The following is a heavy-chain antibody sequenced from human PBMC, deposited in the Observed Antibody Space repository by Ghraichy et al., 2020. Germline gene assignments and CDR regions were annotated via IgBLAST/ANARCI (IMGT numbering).Heavy chain of an antibody. CDR2: IYYSGST. CDR1: GGSISSYY. CDR3: ARDRSSSPYYYYYYGMDV. V-gene: IGHV4-59*01. Sequence: SQTLSHTCTVSGGSISSYYWSWIRQPPGKGLEWIGYIYYSGSTNYNPSLKSRVTISVDTSKNQFSLKLSSVTAADTAVYYCARDRSSSPYYYYYYGMDVWGQGTTVTVSS. J-gene: IGHJ6*02. D-gene: IGHD6-13*01.